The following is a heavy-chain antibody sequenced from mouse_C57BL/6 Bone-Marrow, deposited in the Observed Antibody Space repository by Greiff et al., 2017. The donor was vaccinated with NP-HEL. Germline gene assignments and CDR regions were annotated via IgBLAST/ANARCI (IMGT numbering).Heavy chain of an antibody. D-gene: IGHD2-5*01. CDR2: ISSGGDYI. J-gene: IGHJ2*01. Sequence: EVMLVESGEGLVKPGGSLKLSCAASGFTFSSYAMSWVRQTPEKRLEWVAYISSGGDYIYYAETVKGRFTISRDNARNTLYLQMSSLTSEDTAMYYCTRVENYSNYDSLDYWGQGTTLTVSS. V-gene: IGHV5-9-1*02. CDR1: GFTFSSYA. CDR3: TRVENYSNYDSLDY.